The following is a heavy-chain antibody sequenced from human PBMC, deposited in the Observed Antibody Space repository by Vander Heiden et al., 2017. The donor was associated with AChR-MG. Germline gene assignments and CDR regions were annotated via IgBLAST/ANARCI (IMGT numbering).Heavy chain of an antibody. J-gene: IGHJ6*02. CDR3: AKVMWQWLVSGDYYYYYGMDV. D-gene: IGHD6-19*01. CDR2: ISDDGSNK. V-gene: IGHV3-30*18. Sequence: QVHLVEYGGRWVQPGRCLRPSVSPCGYTFSTHRTHCARQAPGNGLEWVAVISDDGSNKYYADSVKGRFTISRDNSKNSLYLQMNSLRAEDTAVYYCAKVMWQWLVSGDYYYYYGMDVWGQGTTVTVSS. CDR1: GYTFSTHR.